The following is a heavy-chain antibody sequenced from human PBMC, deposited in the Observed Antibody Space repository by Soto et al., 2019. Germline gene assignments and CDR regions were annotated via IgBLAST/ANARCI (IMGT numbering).Heavy chain of an antibody. J-gene: IGHJ5*02. CDR2: ISGNGDST. V-gene: IGHV3-23*01. Sequence: QPGGSLRLSCAPSGFTFSSYAMTWVRQAPGKGLEWVSTISGNGDSTYYADSVKGRFTISRDNSKNTLYLQMNSLRAEDTAVYYCAKEFCFTSICLPQWFDPWGQGTLVTVSS. D-gene: IGHD2-2*01. CDR1: GFTFSSYA. CDR3: AKEFCFTSICLPQWFDP.